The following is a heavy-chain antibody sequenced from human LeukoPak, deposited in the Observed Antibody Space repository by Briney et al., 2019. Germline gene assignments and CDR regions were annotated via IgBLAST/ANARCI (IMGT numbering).Heavy chain of an antibody. CDR3: ARASCSSTSCYFNP. CDR1: GYTFTSYD. V-gene: IGHV1-69*13. D-gene: IGHD2-2*01. Sequence: ASVKVSCKASGYTFTSYDINWVRQATGQGLEWMGGIIPIFGSANYAHKFQGRVTITADESTSTAYMDLSSLRSEDTAVYYCARASCSSTSCYFNPWGQGTLVTVSS. CDR2: IIPIFGSA. J-gene: IGHJ5*02.